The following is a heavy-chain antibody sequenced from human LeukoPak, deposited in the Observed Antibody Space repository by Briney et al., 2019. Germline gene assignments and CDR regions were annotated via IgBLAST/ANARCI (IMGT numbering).Heavy chain of an antibody. D-gene: IGHD2-2*01. Sequence: GGSLRLSCAASGFTFSNYGMHWVRQAPGKGLEWVAFIRYDGSNKYYADSVKGRFTISRDNSKNTLYLQMNSLRAEDTAVYYCAKSAEIVVVPAALDYWGQGTLVTVSS. CDR2: IRYDGSNK. CDR1: GFTFSNYG. CDR3: AKSAEIVVVPAALDY. J-gene: IGHJ4*02. V-gene: IGHV3-30*02.